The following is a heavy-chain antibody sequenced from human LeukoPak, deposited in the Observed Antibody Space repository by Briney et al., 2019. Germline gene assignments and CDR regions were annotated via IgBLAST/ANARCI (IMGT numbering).Heavy chain of an antibody. CDR3: ARRVRGVYYDRGYFDS. J-gene: IGHJ4*02. V-gene: IGHV4-39*01. CDR2: IYYSGGT. D-gene: IGHD3-22*01. CDR1: GGSISSYSYC. Sequence: PSETLSLTCTVSGGSISSYSYCWGCIRQPPGKGLEWIGIIYYSGGTYYNPSLKSRVTISVDTSKNQFSLKLSSVTAADTAVYYCARRVRGVYYDRGYFDSWGQGTLVTVSS.